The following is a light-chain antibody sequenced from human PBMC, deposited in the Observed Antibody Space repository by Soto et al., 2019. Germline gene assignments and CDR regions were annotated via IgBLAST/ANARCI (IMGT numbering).Light chain of an antibody. V-gene: IGKV1-39*01. CDR3: QQLHSYPIT. CDR2: GAS. Sequence: DVRMTQSPSSLSASVGDTITITFRASRTINTYLNWFQQKPGEPPRLLIYGASTLHDGVPSRFSGSGSGADFTLTISSLQPEDFATYYCQQLHSYPITFGQGTRLEIK. CDR1: RTINTY. J-gene: IGKJ5*01.